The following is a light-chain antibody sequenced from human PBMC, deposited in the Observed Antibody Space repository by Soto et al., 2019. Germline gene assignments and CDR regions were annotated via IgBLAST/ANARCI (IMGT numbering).Light chain of an antibody. V-gene: IGLV2-23*01. CDR3: CSYAGSRTVV. CDR2: EGS. CDR1: SSDVGTYNL. Sequence: QSALTQPASVSGSPGQSITISCTGTSSDVGTYNLVSWYQQHPGKAPKLMIYEGSKRPSGVSNRLSGSKSGNTASLTISGLQAEDEADYYCCSYAGSRTVVFGGGTKLTVL. J-gene: IGLJ2*01.